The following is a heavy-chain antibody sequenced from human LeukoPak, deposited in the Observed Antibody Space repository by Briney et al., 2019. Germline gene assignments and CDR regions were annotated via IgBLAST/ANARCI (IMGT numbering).Heavy chain of an antibody. D-gene: IGHD4-23*01. J-gene: IGHJ1*01. V-gene: IGHV1-18*01. Sequence: SVKVSCKASGYTFTNYGISWVRQAPGQGLEWMGWISAYNGYTDYAQKLQFRVTMTTDTSTSTAYMELRSLRSDDTAVYYCARDKAVTTEVTQHFQHWGQGTLVTVSS. CDR2: ISAYNGYT. CDR1: GYTFTNYG. CDR3: ARDKAVTTEVTQHFQH.